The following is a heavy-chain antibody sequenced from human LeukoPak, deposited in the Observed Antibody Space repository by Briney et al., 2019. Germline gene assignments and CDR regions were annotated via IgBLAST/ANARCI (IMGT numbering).Heavy chain of an antibody. CDR3: AKDWVGRRWLDAFDI. CDR1: EFTLSSYA. CDR2: ISASGDST. D-gene: IGHD6-19*01. J-gene: IGHJ3*02. V-gene: IGHV3-23*01. Sequence: PGGSLRLSCAASEFTLSSYAMSWVRQAPGKGLEWVSAISASGDSTFYSDSVNGRFTISRDNAKNSLYLQMNSLRAEDTALYYCAKDWVGRRWLDAFDIWGQGTMVTVSS.